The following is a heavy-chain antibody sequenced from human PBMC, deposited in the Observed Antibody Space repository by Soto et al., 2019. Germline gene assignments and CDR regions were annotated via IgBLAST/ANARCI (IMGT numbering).Heavy chain of an antibody. V-gene: IGHV1-3*01. D-gene: IGHD5-18*01. CDR3: VRAIQSVGPRANDAFAV. Sequence: QVQLVQSGADLKKPGASVNISCTASGFTFSDNLINWVRQLPGQGLEWMGWLNPDTGTTRYSETFQGRVTISRHPSERIAYLALTGLGNKETALYFCVRAIQSVGPRANDAFAVWAQGTMITVSS. J-gene: IGHJ3*01. CDR1: GFTFSDNL. CDR2: LNPDTGTT.